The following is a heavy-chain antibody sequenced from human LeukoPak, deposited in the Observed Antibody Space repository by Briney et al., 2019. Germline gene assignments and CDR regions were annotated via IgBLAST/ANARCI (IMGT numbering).Heavy chain of an antibody. J-gene: IGHJ6*03. V-gene: IGHV3-23*01. D-gene: IGHD2-2*01. CDR2: ISGSGDST. Sequence: GGSLRLSCAASGFTFSSYAMSWVRQAPGKGLEWVSAISGSGDSTYYADSVKGRFTISRDNSKNTLYLQMTSLRAEDTAVYYCAKGGNVVVVNFMDVWGRGTTITVSS. CDR3: AKGGNVVVVNFMDV. CDR1: GFTFSSYA.